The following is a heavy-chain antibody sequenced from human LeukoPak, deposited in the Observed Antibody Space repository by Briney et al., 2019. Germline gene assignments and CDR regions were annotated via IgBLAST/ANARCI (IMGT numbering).Heavy chain of an antibody. D-gene: IGHD2-15*01. CDR3: ARVVATHFDY. Sequence: SETLSLTCTVSGYSISSGYYWGWIRQPPGKGLEWIGNVYHSGSTSYNPSLKSRVTISVETSKNQFSLKLRSVTAADTAVYYCARVVATHFDYWGQGTLVTVSS. CDR2: VYHSGST. V-gene: IGHV4-38-2*02. J-gene: IGHJ4*02. CDR1: GYSISSGYY.